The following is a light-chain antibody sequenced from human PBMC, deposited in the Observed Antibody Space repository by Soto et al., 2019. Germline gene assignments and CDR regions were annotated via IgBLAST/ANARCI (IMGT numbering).Light chain of an antibody. CDR2: RAS. CDR1: QSIPSIN. CDR3: QQFRHWPWT. Sequence: EVVMTQSPVTLSVSPGETASFSCRASQSIPSINIAWYQQKPGQGPRLFIYRASTRATGVPSRFSGSGSGTEFTLTISSLQPEDFALYCCQQFRHWPWTFGQGTKVE. J-gene: IGKJ1*01. V-gene: IGKV3-15*01.